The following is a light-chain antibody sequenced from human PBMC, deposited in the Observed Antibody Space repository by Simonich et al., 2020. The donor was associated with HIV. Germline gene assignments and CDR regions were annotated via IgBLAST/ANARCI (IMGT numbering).Light chain of an antibody. CDR3: QQYNTWPPAYT. CDR2: GAT. CDR1: QSISSN. V-gene: IGKV3-15*01. J-gene: IGKJ2*01. Sequence: EIVMTQSPATLSVSPGESAPLSCRASQSISSNLAWYQQKPGQAPRLLLYGATTRATGIPARSSGSGSETEFTLIISTMQSEDFAVYYCQQYNTWPPAYTFGQGTKLEIK.